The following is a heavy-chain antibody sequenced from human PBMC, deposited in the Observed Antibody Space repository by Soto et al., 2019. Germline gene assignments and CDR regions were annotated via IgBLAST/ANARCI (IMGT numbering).Heavy chain of an antibody. CDR3: ARVGGIGWGGGFWQDYYRDV. CDR2: ITKTGNIR. D-gene: IGHD3-16*01. Sequence: QVQLVESGGGLVQPGGSLRLSCAASGFSFSDSYMTWIRQAPGKGLEWVSDITKTGNIRHYADAVEGRFTISRDNTKNSLYLEMRRLRGDDTALYFCARVGGIGWGGGFWQDYYRDVWGKGTTVTVSS. CDR1: GFSFSDSY. V-gene: IGHV3-11*01. J-gene: IGHJ6*03.